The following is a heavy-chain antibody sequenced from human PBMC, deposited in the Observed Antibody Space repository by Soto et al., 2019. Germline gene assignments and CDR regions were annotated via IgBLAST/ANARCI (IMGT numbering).Heavy chain of an antibody. Sequence: SETLSLTCAVYGGSFSGHYWSWIRQPPGKGLEWIGEINHSGSINYNPSLKSRVTISVDTSKNQFSLKLSSVTAADTAVEYCARDKITGLLVYWGQGTLVTVSS. D-gene: IGHD2-8*02. CDR3: ARDKITGLLVY. V-gene: IGHV4-34*01. J-gene: IGHJ4*02. CDR1: GGSFSGHY. CDR2: INHSGSI.